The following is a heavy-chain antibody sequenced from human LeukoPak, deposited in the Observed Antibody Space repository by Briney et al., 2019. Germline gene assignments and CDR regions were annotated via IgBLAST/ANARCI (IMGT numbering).Heavy chain of an antibody. Sequence: GASVKVSCKASGYTFTGYYMHWVRQAPGQGLEWMGWINPNSGGTNYAQKFQGRVTMTRDTSISTAYMELSRLRSDDTAVYYCAGVVYCSGGGCYLNWFVAWGQGALVTVSS. V-gene: IGHV1-2*02. J-gene: IGHJ5*02. D-gene: IGHD2-15*01. CDR3: AGVVYCSGGGCYLNWFVA. CDR1: GYTFTGYY. CDR2: INPNSGGT.